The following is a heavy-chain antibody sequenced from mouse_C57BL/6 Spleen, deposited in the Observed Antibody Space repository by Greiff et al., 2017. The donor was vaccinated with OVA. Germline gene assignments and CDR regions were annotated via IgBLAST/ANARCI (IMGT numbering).Heavy chain of an antibody. CDR2: IDPSDSYT. Sequence: QVQLQQPGAELVKPGASVKLSCKASGYTFTSYWMQWVKQRPGQGLEWIGEIDPSDSYTNYNQKFKGKATLTVDTSSSTAYMQLSSRTSEDSAVYYCARPTVVATDYAMDYWGQGTSVTVSS. J-gene: IGHJ4*01. D-gene: IGHD1-1*01. V-gene: IGHV1-50*01. CDR1: GYTFTSYW. CDR3: ARPTVVATDYAMDY.